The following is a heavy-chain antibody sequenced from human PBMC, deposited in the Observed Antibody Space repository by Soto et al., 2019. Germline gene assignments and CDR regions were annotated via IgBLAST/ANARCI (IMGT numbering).Heavy chain of an antibody. CDR1: GFTFSSYA. Sequence: GGSLRLSCAASGFTFSSYAMHWVRQAPGKGLEWVAVISYDGSNKYYADSVKGRFTISRDNSKNTLYLQMNSLRAEDTAVYYCARDQLIGNWFDPWGQGTLVTVDS. V-gene: IGHV3-30-3*01. CDR2: ISYDGSNK. CDR3: ARDQLIGNWFDP. J-gene: IGHJ5*02. D-gene: IGHD2-2*01.